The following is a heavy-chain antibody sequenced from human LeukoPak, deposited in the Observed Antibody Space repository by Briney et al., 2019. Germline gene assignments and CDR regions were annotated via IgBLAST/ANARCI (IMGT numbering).Heavy chain of an antibody. CDR3: AKPSLRDILTGYYSRLFYFDY. CDR1: GFPLRTYA. V-gene: IGHV3-23*01. CDR2: IRGSDDST. J-gene: IGHJ4*02. Sequence: GGSLRLSCAASGFPLRTYAMSWVRQAPGKGLEWVSSIRGSDDSTYYADSVNGRFTISRDNSGNTVFLQMNNLRADDTAVYFCAKPSLRDILTGYYSRLFYFDYWGQGTLVLVSS. D-gene: IGHD3-9*01.